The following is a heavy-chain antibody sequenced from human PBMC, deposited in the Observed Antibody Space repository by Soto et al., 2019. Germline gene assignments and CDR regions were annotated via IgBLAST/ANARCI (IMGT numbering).Heavy chain of an antibody. CDR3: ARGTPTPGLDY. V-gene: IGHV3-7*03. CDR1: GFTFNNYW. D-gene: IGHD2-15*01. J-gene: IGHJ4*02. Sequence: VQLVESGGGLVQPGGSLRLSCAASGFTFNNYWMNWVRQAPGKGLEWVANINQDGSQTNYVDSVKGRFTISRDNAKNSLYLQMNSLRAEDTAVYYCARGTPTPGLDYWGQGTLVTVSS. CDR2: INQDGSQT.